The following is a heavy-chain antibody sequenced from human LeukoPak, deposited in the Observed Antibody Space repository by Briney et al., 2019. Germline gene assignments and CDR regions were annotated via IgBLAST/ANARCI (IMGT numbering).Heavy chain of an antibody. Sequence: PSETLSLTCAVYGGSFSGYYWSWIRQPPGKGLEWIGEINHSGSTNYNPSLKSRVTISVDTSKNQFSLKLSSVTAADTAVYYCARGRTKSRYYYYGMDVWGQGTTVTVSS. CDR3: ARGRTKSRYYYYGMDV. J-gene: IGHJ6*02. CDR1: GGSFSGYY. CDR2: INHSGST. D-gene: IGHD1-14*01. V-gene: IGHV4-34*01.